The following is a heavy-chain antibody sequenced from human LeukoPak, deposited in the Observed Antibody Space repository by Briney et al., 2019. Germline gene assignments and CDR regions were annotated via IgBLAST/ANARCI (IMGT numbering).Heavy chain of an antibody. J-gene: IGHJ6*03. CDR3: VKGPGGFLGNYYYYYMDV. CDR2: IYSGGGT. CDR1: GFTVSSNY. Sequence: QPGGSLRLSCAASGFTVSSNYMSWVRQAPGKGLEWVSVIYSGGGTYYADFVKGRFTISRDNSKNTLYLQMNSLRAEDTAVYYCVKGPGGFLGNYYYYYMDVWGKGTTVTVSS. V-gene: IGHV3-53*01. D-gene: IGHD3-3*01.